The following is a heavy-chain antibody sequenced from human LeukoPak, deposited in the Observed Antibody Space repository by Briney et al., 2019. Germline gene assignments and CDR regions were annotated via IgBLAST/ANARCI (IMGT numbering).Heavy chain of an antibody. J-gene: IGHJ3*02. V-gene: IGHV4-59*01. CDR2: IYYSGST. CDR1: GGSISSYY. Sequence: SETLSLTCTVSGGSISSYYWSWIRQPPGKGLEWIGYIYYSGSTNYNPSLKNRVTISVDTSKNQFSLKLSSVTAADTAVYYCAREPSQDDAFDIWGQGTMVTVSS. CDR3: AREPSQDDAFDI.